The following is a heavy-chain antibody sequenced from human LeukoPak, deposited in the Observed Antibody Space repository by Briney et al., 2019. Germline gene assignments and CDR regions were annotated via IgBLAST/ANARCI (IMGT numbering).Heavy chain of an antibody. Sequence: ASVKVSCKASGGTFSSYAISWVRQAPGQGLEWMRGIIPIFGTANYAQKFQGRVTITADESTSTAYMELSSLRSEDTAVYYCARGGPGAAGDYYYGMDVWGQGTTVTVSS. D-gene: IGHD6-13*01. CDR2: IIPIFGTA. CDR3: ARGGPGAAGDYYYGMDV. V-gene: IGHV1-69*13. CDR1: GGTFSSYA. J-gene: IGHJ6*02.